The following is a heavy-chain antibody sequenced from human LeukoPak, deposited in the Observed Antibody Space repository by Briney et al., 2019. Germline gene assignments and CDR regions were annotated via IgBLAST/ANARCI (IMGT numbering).Heavy chain of an antibody. V-gene: IGHV3-21*01. CDR1: GFTFSSYS. CDR2: ISSSSSYI. CDR3: ARGRNGGNDACFDY. J-gene: IGHJ4*02. D-gene: IGHD4-23*01. Sequence: GGSLRLSCAASGFTFSSYSMNWVRQAPGKGLEWVSSISSSSSYIYCADSVKGRFTISRDNAKNSLYLQMNSLRAEDTAVYYCARGRNGGNDACFDYWGQGTLVTVSS.